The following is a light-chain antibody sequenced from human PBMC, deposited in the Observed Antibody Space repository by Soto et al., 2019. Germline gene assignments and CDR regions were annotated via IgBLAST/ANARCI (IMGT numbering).Light chain of an antibody. J-gene: IGLJ2*01. CDR1: GGSIASQY. CDR3: QSFDSSDHV. Sequence: NFMLAQPHSVSESLGKTITISCTRSGGSIASQYVQWFQQRPGRSPTTVIYEDNHRPSGVPDRFSGSIDSSSNSASLTISRLKTEDEATYYCQSFDSSDHVFGAGTKLTVL. CDR2: EDN. V-gene: IGLV6-57*01.